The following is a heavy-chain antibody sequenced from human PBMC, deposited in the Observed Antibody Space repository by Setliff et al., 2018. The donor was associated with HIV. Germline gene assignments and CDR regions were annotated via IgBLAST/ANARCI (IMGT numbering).Heavy chain of an antibody. V-gene: IGHV4-31*02. Sequence: SETLSLTCIVSGGSISSGGYYWSWIRQYPGKGLEWIGYIYYSGSTYYNPSLKSRVTISVDTSKNQFSLKLSSVTAADTAVYYCARGPLGYCSSTSCYTTLNWFDPWGQGTLVTVSS. CDR2: IYYSGST. J-gene: IGHJ5*02. CDR3: ARGPLGYCSSTSCYTTLNWFDP. CDR1: GGSISSGGYY. D-gene: IGHD2-2*02.